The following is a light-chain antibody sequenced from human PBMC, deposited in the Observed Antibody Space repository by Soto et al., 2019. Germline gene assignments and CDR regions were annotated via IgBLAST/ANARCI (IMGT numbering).Light chain of an antibody. Sequence: EIVLTQSPGTLSLSPGERATLSCRASQSVSSNYLAWYQQKPGQAPRLLIYGASSRATGIPDRFSGSGSGPDFTLTISRLEPEDFAVYYCQHYGSSGSSPLYTFGQGTKLEIK. CDR3: QHYGSSGSSPLYT. CDR2: GAS. J-gene: IGKJ2*01. V-gene: IGKV3-20*01. CDR1: QSVSSNY.